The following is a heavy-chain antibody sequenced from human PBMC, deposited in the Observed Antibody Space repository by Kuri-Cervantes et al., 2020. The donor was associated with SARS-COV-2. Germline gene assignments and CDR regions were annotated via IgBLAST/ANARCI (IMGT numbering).Heavy chain of an antibody. V-gene: IGHV4-4*07. J-gene: IGHJ4*02. CDR3: ARGGRRAGAYYFDL. CDR1: GGSISGYY. CDR2: ISATGNT. Sequence: GSLRLSCSVTGGSISGYYWSWIRQSAAKELKWIGRISATGNTNYIPGLKSRVTMSVDTSQSQFSLRLNSVTAADTATYYCARGGRRAGAYYFDLWGPGILVNRLL. D-gene: IGHD2-21*01.